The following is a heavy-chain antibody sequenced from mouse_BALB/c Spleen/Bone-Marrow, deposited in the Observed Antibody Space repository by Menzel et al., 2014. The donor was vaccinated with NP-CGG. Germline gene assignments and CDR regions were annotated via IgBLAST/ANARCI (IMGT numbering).Heavy chain of an antibody. CDR1: GYNFTSYW. Sequence: VQLQQSGAELAKPGASVKMSCKASGYNFTSYWMHWVKQRPGQGLEWIGYINPSTGYTEYNQKFKDKATLTADKSSSTAYMQLSSLTSEDSAVYYCAREYYGSSGYFDVWGAGTPVAVSS. CDR2: INPSTGYT. J-gene: IGHJ1*01. D-gene: IGHD1-1*01. V-gene: IGHV1-7*01. CDR3: AREYYGSSGYFDV.